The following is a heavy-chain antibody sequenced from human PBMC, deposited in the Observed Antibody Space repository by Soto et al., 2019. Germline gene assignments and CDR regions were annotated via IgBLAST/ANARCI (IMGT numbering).Heavy chain of an antibody. CDR2: ISAYNGNT. CDR3: VRGAGEGGDC. V-gene: IGHV1-18*01. J-gene: IGHJ4*02. CDR1: GYTFTSYG. D-gene: IGHD3-16*01. Sequence: QVQLVQSGAEVKKPGASVKVSCKASGYTFTSYGISWVRQAPGQGLEWMGWISAYNGNTIHAQNLQGRVTMTTDTTTSTAYMERRNLRSDDTALYYCVRGAGEGGDCGGEGALVVVSS.